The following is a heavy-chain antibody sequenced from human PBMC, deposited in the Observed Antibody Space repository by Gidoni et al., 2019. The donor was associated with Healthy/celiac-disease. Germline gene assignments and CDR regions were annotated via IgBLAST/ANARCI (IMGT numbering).Heavy chain of an antibody. CDR2: INHSGST. CDR3: ARSPGGATPFDY. J-gene: IGHJ4*02. D-gene: IGHD1-26*01. V-gene: IGHV4-34*01. Sequence: QVQLQQWGAGLLKPSETLSLTCAVYGGSFSGYYWSWIRQPPGKGLEWIGEINHSGSTNYNPSLKSRVTISVDTSKNQFSLKLSSVTAADTAVYYCARSPGGATPFDYWGQGTLVTVSS. CDR1: GGSFSGYY.